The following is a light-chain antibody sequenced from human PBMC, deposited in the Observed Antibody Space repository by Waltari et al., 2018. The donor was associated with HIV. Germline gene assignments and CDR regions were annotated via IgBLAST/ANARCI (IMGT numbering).Light chain of an antibody. CDR1: QCVSSGA. Sequence: EIVLTQSPGTLSLSPGERATLSCRARQCVSSGALAWYQQKPGQAPRLLIFGASSRASGFPDRFSCSGSGTDFTLTISRLEPEDYAVYYCQQYGISPPSTFGQGTRLEIK. CDR2: GAS. J-gene: IGKJ5*01. V-gene: IGKV3-20*01. CDR3: QQYGISPPST.